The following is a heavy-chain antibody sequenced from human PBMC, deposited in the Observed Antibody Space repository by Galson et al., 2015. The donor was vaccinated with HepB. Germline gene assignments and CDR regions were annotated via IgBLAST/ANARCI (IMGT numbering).Heavy chain of an antibody. CDR1: GDTLTAFS. CDR3: ATEGSRRSFLYFDL. Sequence: SVKVSCKVSGDTLTAFSIHWVRQAPGKGLEWMGGFDPQDGETIYAQKFQGRATMTEDTSTDTAYMDLSSLRSEDTAVYYCATEGSRRSFLYFDLWGRGTLVTVSS. V-gene: IGHV1-24*01. J-gene: IGHJ2*01. D-gene: IGHD3-3*02. CDR2: FDPQDGET.